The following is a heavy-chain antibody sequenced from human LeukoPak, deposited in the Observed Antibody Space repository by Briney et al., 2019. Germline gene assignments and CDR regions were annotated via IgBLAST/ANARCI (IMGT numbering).Heavy chain of an antibody. D-gene: IGHD3-9*01. CDR3: ARGHYDVLAASYKWTPDY. CDR1: GFTFNTCK. V-gene: IGHV3-21*01. J-gene: IGHJ4*02. Sequence: GGCLRLSCAASGFTFNTCKMSSVRQAPGKWLDWVSSITSGGDYIYYADSVKGRFPTSRANAKNSLSLQLNSLRVEDTAVYYCARGHYDVLAASYKWTPDYWGQGTLVTVSS. CDR2: ITSGGDYI.